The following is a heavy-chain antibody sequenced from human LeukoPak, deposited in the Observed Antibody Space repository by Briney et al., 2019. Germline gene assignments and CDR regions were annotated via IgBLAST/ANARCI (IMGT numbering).Heavy chain of an antibody. V-gene: IGHV3-11*04. Sequence: KPGGSLRLSCAASGFTFSDYYMTWIRQAPGKGLEWVSFSSSSGSTIYYADSVKGRFTISRDNTKNSLSLQMSSLRDEDTAVYYCARGAAARSFDYWGQGTLVTVSS. CDR2: SSSSGSTI. CDR1: GFTFSDYY. J-gene: IGHJ4*02. CDR3: ARGAAARSFDY. D-gene: IGHD6-6*01.